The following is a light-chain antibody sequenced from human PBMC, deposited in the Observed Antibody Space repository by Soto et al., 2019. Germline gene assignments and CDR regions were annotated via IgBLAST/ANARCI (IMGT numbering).Light chain of an antibody. Sequence: QSALTQPASVSGSPGQSITISCTGTSNNVGNYNLVSWYQQHPGKAPKLMIYEVYKRPPGVSNRFSGSKSGITASQTISGLQAEDEGDYYCCSCAGSDTYVFGTGTKLTVL. CDR3: CSCAGSDTYV. J-gene: IGLJ1*01. V-gene: IGLV2-23*02. CDR1: SNNVGNYNL. CDR2: EVY.